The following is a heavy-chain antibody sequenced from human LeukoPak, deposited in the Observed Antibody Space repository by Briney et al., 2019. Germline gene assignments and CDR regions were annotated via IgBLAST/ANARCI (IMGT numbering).Heavy chain of an antibody. CDR1: GFSLTTSGMC. J-gene: IGHJ4*02. CDR2: IDWDDDK. Sequence: SGPALAKPTQTLTLTCTFSGFSLTTSGMCVSWIRQPPGKALEWLARIDWDDDKYYSTSLKTRLTISKDTSKNQVVLTMTNMDPVDTATYYCARGKRGYSYSFDYWGQGILVTVSS. CDR3: ARGKRGYSYSFDY. V-gene: IGHV2-70*11. D-gene: IGHD5-18*01.